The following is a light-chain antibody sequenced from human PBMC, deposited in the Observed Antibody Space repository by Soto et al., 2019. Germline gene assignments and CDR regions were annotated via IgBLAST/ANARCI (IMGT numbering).Light chain of an antibody. V-gene: IGKV1-39*01. J-gene: IGKJ1*01. Sequence: DIQMTQSPSSLSASVGDRVTITCRASQSISSYLNWYQQKPGKAPKLLIYAASSLQSGVPSRFSGSGSGTDFTLTISSLQPEDFATYYCQQFKNYTRTFGQGTKVDIK. CDR3: QQFKNYTRT. CDR1: QSISSY. CDR2: AAS.